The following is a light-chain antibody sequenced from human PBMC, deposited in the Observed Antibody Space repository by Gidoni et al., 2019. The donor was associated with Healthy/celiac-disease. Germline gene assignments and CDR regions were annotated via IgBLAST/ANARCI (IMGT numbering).Light chain of an antibody. V-gene: IGKV1-5*03. CDR2: KAS. Sequence: DIKMTQSPSTLSAYVGDRVPSTCRASQSISSWLAWYQQKPGKAPKLRIYKASSLESGVQSRFSGSGSGTEFTLTFSSLQPDDFATYYCQQYNSYSQTFGQGTKVEIK. CDR1: QSISSW. CDR3: QQYNSYSQT. J-gene: IGKJ1*01.